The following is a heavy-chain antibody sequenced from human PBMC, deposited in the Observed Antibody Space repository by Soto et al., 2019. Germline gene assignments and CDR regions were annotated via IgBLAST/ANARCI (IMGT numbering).Heavy chain of an antibody. CDR2: IIPIFGTA. V-gene: IGHV1-69*13. J-gene: IGHJ4*02. D-gene: IGHD5-12*01. CDR3: ASWSGPTEMATIIFSFVN. CDR1: GGTFSSYA. Sequence: ASVKVSCKASGGTFSSYAISWVRQAPGQGLEWMGGIIPIFGTANYAQKFQGRVTITADESTSTAYMELSSLRSEDTAVYYCASWSGPTEMATIIFSFVNWGQGTLVTVSS.